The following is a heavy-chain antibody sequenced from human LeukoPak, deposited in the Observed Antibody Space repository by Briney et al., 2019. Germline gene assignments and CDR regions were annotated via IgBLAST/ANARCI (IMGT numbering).Heavy chain of an antibody. CDR3: ARARSSSRSATFDY. CDR1: GYTFTAYY. V-gene: IGHV1-18*01. Sequence: ASVKVSCKASGYTFTAYYIHWVRQAPGQGLEWMGWISAYNGNTDYAQKLQGRVTMTTDTSTSTAYMELRSLRSDDTAVYYCARARSSSRSATFDYWGQGTLVTVSS. CDR2: ISAYNGNT. D-gene: IGHD6-25*01. J-gene: IGHJ4*02.